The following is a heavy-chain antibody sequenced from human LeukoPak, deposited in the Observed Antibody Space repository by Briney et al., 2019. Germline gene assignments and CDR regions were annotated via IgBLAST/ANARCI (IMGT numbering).Heavy chain of an antibody. CDR1: GDSINSGLSY. V-gene: IGHV4-39*01. CDR2: IYYSGST. D-gene: IGHD3-9*01. Sequence: SETLSLTCSVSGDSINSGLSYWAWLRQPPGQGPEWIGTIYYSGSTGSTFYNPSLKSRVTISVDTSKNQFSLNLSSVTAAHTAIYYCARHLYDKTGRPLDSWGQGTLVTVSS. J-gene: IGHJ4*02. CDR3: ARHLYDKTGRPLDS.